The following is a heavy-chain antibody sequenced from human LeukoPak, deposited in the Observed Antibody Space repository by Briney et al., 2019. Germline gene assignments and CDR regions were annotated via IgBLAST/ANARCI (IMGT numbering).Heavy chain of an antibody. CDR1: GDSVSNGNYY. V-gene: IGHV4-61*03. CDR3: ARSYYSSGSYYDFDY. Sequence: SETLSLTCTVSGDSVSNGNYYWSWLRQPPGKALEWIGYIYYTGKTHYNPSLEGRVTILVDTSRNHFSVKLSSVTAADTAVYYCARSYYSSGSYYDFDYWGQGTLVTVSS. D-gene: IGHD3-10*01. CDR2: IYYTGKT. J-gene: IGHJ4*02.